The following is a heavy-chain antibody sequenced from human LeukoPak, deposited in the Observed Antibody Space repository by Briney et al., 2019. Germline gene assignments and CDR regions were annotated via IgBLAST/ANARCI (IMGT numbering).Heavy chain of an antibody. CDR2: IYSGGST. V-gene: IGHV3-53*04. Sequence: SGGSLRLSCAASGFTVSSNYMSWVRQAPGKGLEWVSVIYSGGSTYYADSVKGRFTISRHNSKNTLYLQMNSLRAEDTAVYYCARVGIDDILTGSYYFDYWGQGTLVTVSS. CDR1: GFTVSSNY. D-gene: IGHD3-9*01. CDR3: ARVGIDDILTGSYYFDY. J-gene: IGHJ4*02.